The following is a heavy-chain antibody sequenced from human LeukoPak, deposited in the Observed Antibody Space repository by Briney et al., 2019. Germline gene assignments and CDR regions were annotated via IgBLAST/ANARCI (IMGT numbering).Heavy chain of an antibody. CDR3: AGGTGFIIKD. V-gene: IGHV3-7*03. CDR2: IKQDGSEK. D-gene: IGHD3-9*01. J-gene: IGHJ4*02. CDR1: GFTFSLYW. Sequence: GGSLRLSCAASGFTFSLYWMIWVRRAPGKGLEWVANIKQDGSEKNYVDSVKGRFTISRDNAKNSVYLQMNNLRVEDTAVYYCAGGTGFIIKDWGQGTLVTVSS.